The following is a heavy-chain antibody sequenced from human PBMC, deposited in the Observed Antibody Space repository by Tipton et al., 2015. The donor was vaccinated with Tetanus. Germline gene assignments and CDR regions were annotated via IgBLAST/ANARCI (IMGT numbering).Heavy chain of an antibody. Sequence: SLRLSCAASGFTFSKYAIHWVRQAPGKGLEWVAMISFDGKNKYYADSMGGRFTVSRDDSKNMLYLQMNSLRAEDTAVYYCAKDHFRDAFDIWGQGTMVPVSS. J-gene: IGHJ3*02. D-gene: IGHD3-3*02. CDR1: GFTFSKYA. V-gene: IGHV3-30*04. CDR3: AKDHFRDAFDI. CDR2: ISFDGKNK.